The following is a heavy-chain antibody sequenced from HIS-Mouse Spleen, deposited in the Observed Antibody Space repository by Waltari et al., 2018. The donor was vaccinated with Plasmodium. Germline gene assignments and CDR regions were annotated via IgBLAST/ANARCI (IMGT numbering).Heavy chain of an antibody. D-gene: IGHD5-18*01. V-gene: IGHV4-59*08. CDR1: GGSISSYY. CDR3: ARLRYSYGYFDY. CDR2: IYYSRSN. Sequence: QVQLQESGPGLVKPSETLSLTCTVSGGSISSYYWSWIRQPPGKGLEWIGYIYYSRSNNHNPTLKSRVTISVDTSKNQFSLKLSSVTAADTAVYYWARLRYSYGYFDYWGQGTLVTVSS. J-gene: IGHJ4*02.